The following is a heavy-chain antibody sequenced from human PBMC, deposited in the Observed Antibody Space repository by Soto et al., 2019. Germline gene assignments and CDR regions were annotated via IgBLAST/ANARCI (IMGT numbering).Heavy chain of an antibody. V-gene: IGHV1-2*02. Sequence: SVKASSKAPGDIFTCYYMYWARPAPEQGFEWMGWINTGSGCTNYAQKFQGRVTVTRDTSISTVYMELTRLRSDDTAVYFCARQVGGLGEAFDNGGQEVKVIVS. CDR2: INTGSGCT. CDR3: ARQVGGLGEAFDN. J-gene: IGHJ4*03. CDR1: GDIFTCYY. D-gene: IGHD1-26*01.